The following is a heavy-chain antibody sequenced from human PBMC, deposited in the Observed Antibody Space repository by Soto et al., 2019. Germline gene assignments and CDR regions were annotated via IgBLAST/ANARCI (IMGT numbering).Heavy chain of an antibody. CDR2: VNNDGTDT. CDR1: GFTFSNYW. Sequence: EVQLVESGGGLVQPGGSLRLSCAASGFTFSNYWMYWVRQAPGKGLVWVSRVNNDGTDTTHADSVKGRFTISRDNAENTLYLKMNSLRAEDTAVYYCARGGLQHALAVWGQGYTVTVSS. D-gene: IGHD6-13*01. J-gene: IGHJ6*02. CDR3: ARGGLQHALAV. V-gene: IGHV3-74*03.